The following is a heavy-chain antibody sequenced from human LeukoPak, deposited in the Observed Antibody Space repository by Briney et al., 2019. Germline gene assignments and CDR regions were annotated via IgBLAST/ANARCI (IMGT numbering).Heavy chain of an antibody. CDR3: ARGPLGRNGDYFDY. Sequence: GASVKVSCKASGYTFTGYAIQWVRQAPGQRLEWIGWINAGNGNTKYSQKFQGRVTITRDTSANTAYMELSSLRSEDTAVYYCARGPLGRNGDYFDYWGQGTLVTVSS. V-gene: IGHV1-3*01. CDR1: GYTFTGYA. CDR2: INAGNGNT. J-gene: IGHJ4*02. D-gene: IGHD7-27*01.